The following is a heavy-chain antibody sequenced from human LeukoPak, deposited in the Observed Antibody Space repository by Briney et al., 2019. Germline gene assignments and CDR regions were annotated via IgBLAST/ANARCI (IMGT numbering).Heavy chain of an antibody. D-gene: IGHD1-26*01. CDR2: MYSSGSS. Sequence: PSETLSLTCTVSGGSISSYYWSWIRQSAEKGLEWIGRMYSSGSSNYNPSLKSRITMSVDTSKSEFSLKLTSVTAADTAVYYCARGGRYYYDYYMDVWGKGATVTVSS. V-gene: IGHV4-4*07. CDR3: ARGGRYYYDYYMDV. J-gene: IGHJ6*03. CDR1: GGSISSYY.